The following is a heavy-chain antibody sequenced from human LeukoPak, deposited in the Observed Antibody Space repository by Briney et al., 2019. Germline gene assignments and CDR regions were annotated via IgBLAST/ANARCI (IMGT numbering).Heavy chain of an antibody. Sequence: ASVKVSCKASGYTFTAYYMHWVRQAPGQGLEWMGWINPNSGGTNYAQKFQGRVTMTRDTSISTAYMELRRLRSDDTAVYYCARGGRLLTGVTEAWGQGTLVTVSS. CDR3: ARGGRLLTGVTEA. CDR1: GYTFTAYY. V-gene: IGHV1-2*02. D-gene: IGHD3-9*01. J-gene: IGHJ5*02. CDR2: INPNSGGT.